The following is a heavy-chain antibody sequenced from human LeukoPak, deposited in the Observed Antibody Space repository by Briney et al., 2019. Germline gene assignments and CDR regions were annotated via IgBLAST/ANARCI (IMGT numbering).Heavy chain of an antibody. Sequence: SETLSLTCAVYGGSFSDYYWSWIRQPPGKGLEWIGEINHSGSTNYNPSLKSRVTISVDMSKNQFSLKLTSVTATDTAVYYCARGRDGYSDWGQGTLVTVSS. CDR2: INHSGST. CDR3: ARGRDGYSD. D-gene: IGHD5-24*01. V-gene: IGHV4-34*01. CDR1: GGSFSDYY. J-gene: IGHJ4*02.